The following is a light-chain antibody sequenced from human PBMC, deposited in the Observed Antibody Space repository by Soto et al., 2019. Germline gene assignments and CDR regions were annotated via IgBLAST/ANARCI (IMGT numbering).Light chain of an antibody. CDR1: QSVGSSY. Sequence: EIVLTQSPGTLSLSPGERATLSCRASQSVGSSYLAWYQHKPGQAPRLLIHGGSSRATGVPDRFSGSGSGTDFTLTNSRLEPEDFSVYYCRQYGTSPLTFGQGTRLDIE. CDR3: RQYGTSPLT. J-gene: IGKJ5*01. V-gene: IGKV3-20*01. CDR2: GGS.